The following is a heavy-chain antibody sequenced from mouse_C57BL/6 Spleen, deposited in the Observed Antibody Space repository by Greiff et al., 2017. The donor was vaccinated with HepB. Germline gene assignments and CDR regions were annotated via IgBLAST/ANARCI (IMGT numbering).Heavy chain of an antibody. Sequence: VQLQQSGAELVRPGSSVKLSCKASGYTFTSYWMHWVKQRPIQGLEWIGNIDPSDSETHYNQKFKDKATLTVDKSSSTAYMQLSSLTSEDSAVYYCARDSNYELDFAYWGQGTLVTVSA. CDR1: GYTFTSYW. J-gene: IGHJ3*01. D-gene: IGHD2-5*01. CDR2: IDPSDSET. V-gene: IGHV1-52*01. CDR3: ARDSNYELDFAY.